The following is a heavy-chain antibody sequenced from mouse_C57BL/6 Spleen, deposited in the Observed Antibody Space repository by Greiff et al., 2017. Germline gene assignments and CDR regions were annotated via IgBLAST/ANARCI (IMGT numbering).Heavy chain of an antibody. CDR2: ISYDGSN. V-gene: IGHV3-6*01. J-gene: IGHJ2*01. CDR3: ARKLHHFDY. CDR1: GYSITSGYY. Sequence: EVKLLESGPGLAKPSQSLSLTCSVTGYSITSGYYWNWIRQFPGNKLEWMGYISYDGSNNYNPSLKNRISITRDTSKNQFFLKLNSVTTEDTATYYCARKLHHFDYWGQGTTLTVSS.